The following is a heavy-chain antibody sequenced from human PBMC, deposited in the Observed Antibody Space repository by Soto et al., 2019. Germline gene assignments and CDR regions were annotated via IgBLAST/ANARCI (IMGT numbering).Heavy chain of an antibody. Sequence: GGSLRLSCAASGFTFSTYAMSWVRQAPGKGLEWVSIISGSGATTFYADSVKGRFTISRDNSKNTLFLQMNSLRAEDTAVYYCANEHYDSSGIVDSWGQGTLVTVSS. J-gene: IGHJ4*02. CDR3: ANEHYDSSGIVDS. D-gene: IGHD3-22*01. CDR1: GFTFSTYA. V-gene: IGHV3-23*01. CDR2: ISGSGATT.